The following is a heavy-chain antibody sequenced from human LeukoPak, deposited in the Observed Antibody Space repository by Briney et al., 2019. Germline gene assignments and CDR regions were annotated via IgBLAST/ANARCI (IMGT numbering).Heavy chain of an antibody. D-gene: IGHD1-26*01. V-gene: IGHV3-21*01. Sequence: GGSLRLSCAASGFTFSSYSMNWVRQAPGKGLEWVSSISSSSSYIYYADSVKGRFTISRDKAKNSLYLQMNSLRAEDTAVYYCARDQASGSYFYWGQGTLVTVSS. CDR2: ISSSSSYI. CDR1: GFTFSSYS. CDR3: ARDQASGSYFY. J-gene: IGHJ4*02.